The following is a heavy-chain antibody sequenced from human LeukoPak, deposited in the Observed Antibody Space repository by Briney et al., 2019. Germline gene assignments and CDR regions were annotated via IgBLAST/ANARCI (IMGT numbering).Heavy chain of an antibody. CDR1: CGSISSGNYY. CDR2: IYTSGST. Sequence: SQTLSFTCTVSCGSISSGNYYWSWIRQTAGKGLEWIGRIYTSGSTNYNPSLKSRVTISIDTSKNQFSLKLSSVTAADTAVYYCARATVTSYYFDYWGQGTLVTVSS. V-gene: IGHV4-61*02. D-gene: IGHD4-17*01. J-gene: IGHJ4*02. CDR3: ARATVTSYYFDY.